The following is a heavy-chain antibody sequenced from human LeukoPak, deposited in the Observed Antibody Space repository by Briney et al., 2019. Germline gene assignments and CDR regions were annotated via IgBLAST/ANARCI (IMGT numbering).Heavy chain of an antibody. V-gene: IGHV1-46*01. CDR2: INPSGGST. J-gene: IGHJ4*02. CDR3: ARSGAPRNNFGDCRGDY. Sequence: ASVKVSCKASGYTFTSYYMHWVRQAPGQGLEGMGIINPSGGSTTYAQKFQGRVTMTRDTSTSTVYMELSSLRSEDTAVYYCARSGAPRNNFGDCRGDYWGQGTLVTVSS. CDR1: GYTFTSYY. D-gene: IGHD4-17*01.